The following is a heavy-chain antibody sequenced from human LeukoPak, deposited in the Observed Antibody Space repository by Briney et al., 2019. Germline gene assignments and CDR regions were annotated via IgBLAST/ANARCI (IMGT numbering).Heavy chain of an antibody. CDR2: IIPIFGTA. Sequence: SVKVSCKASGGTFSSYAISWVRQAPGQGREWMGGIIPIFGTANYAQKFQGRVTITTDESTSTAYMELSSLRSEDTAVYYCARTDPPYYYDSVNWFDPWGQGTLVTVSS. CDR1: GGTFSSYA. V-gene: IGHV1-69*05. J-gene: IGHJ5*02. CDR3: ARTDPPYYYDSVNWFDP. D-gene: IGHD3-22*01.